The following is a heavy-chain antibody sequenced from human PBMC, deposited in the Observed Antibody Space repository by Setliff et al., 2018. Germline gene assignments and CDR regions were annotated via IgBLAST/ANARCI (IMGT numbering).Heavy chain of an antibody. CDR2: IYYSGST. CDR1: GGTFSDYY. Sequence: KPSETLSLTCTAYGGTFSDYYWTWIRQHPGKGLEWIGYIYYSGSTYYNPSLKSRVTISIDTSKNQFSLKLSSVTAADTAVYYCARDHPGYSSSWYWFDSWGLGTLVTVSS. CDR3: ARDHPGYSSSWYWFDS. D-gene: IGHD6-13*01. V-gene: IGHV4-31*03. J-gene: IGHJ5*01.